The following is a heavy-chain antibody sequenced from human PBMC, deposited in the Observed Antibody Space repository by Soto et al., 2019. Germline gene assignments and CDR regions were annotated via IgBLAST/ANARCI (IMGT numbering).Heavy chain of an antibody. D-gene: IGHD6-6*01. V-gene: IGHV3-23*01. CDR2: IPGSGTST. CDR3: AKIGSSSSVSLPLVLLDY. J-gene: IGHJ4*02. Sequence: GCLRLSCAASGFTFRSYAMSWVRQSPGKGLEWVSAIPGSGTSTYYAGSVKGRFTISRDNSKNTLYLQMNSLRVEDTAVYYCAKIGSSSSVSLPLVLLDYWGQGALVTVSS. CDR1: GFTFRSYA.